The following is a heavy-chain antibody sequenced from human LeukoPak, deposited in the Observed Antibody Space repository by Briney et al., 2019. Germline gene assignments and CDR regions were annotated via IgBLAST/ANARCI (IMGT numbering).Heavy chain of an antibody. CDR1: GGSFSGYY. J-gene: IGHJ5*02. D-gene: IGHD6-13*01. V-gene: IGHV4-4*07. CDR3: AREVLLAAAGRWFDP. Sequence: PSETLSLTCAVYGGSFSGYYWSWIRQPAGKGLEWIGRIYTSGSTNYNPSLKSRVTMSVDTSKNQFSLKLSSVTAADTAVYYCAREVLLAAAGRWFDPWGQGTLVTVSS. CDR2: IYTSGST.